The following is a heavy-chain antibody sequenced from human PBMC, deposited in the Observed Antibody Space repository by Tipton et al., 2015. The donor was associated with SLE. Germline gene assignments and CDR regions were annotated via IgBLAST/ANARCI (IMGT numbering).Heavy chain of an antibody. J-gene: IGHJ5*02. V-gene: IGHV4-34*01. D-gene: IGHD6-13*01. Sequence: TLSLTCAVYGGSFRGYYWSWIRQPPGKGLEWIGEINHSGSTNYNPSLKSRVTISVDTSKNQFSLKLSSVTAADTAVYYCASRAGAAAASWGQGTLVTVSS. CDR3: ASRAGAAAAS. CDR2: INHSGST. CDR1: GGSFRGYY.